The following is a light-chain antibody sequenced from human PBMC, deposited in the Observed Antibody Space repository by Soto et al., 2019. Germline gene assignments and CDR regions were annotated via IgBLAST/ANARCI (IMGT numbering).Light chain of an antibody. CDR3: QEYNSYPVT. Sequence: DIQMTQSPNTLSASVGDRVTISCRASQSISSWLAWYQQKPGKAPKLLIYDASSLESGVPSRFSGSGSGTEFTLTISSLQPDDFATYCCQEYNSYPVTFGEGTKVDI. J-gene: IGKJ1*01. V-gene: IGKV1-5*01. CDR2: DAS. CDR1: QSISSW.